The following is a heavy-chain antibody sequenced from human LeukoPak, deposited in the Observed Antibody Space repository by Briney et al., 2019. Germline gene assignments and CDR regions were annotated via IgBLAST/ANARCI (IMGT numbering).Heavy chain of an antibody. CDR3: ARGGGSGSSGYMDV. CDR1: GFTFSSYG. J-gene: IGHJ6*03. Sequence: SGGSLRLSCAASGFTFSSYGMHWVRQAPGKGLEWVAFIRYDGSNKYYADSVKGRFTISRDNSKNTLYLQMNSLTAEDTAVYYCARGGGSGSSGYMDVWGKGTTVTVSS. V-gene: IGHV3-30*02. D-gene: IGHD3-10*01. CDR2: IRYDGSNK.